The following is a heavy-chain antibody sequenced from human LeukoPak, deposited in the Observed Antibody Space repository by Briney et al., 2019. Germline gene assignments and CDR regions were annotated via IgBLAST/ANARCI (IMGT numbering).Heavy chain of an antibody. D-gene: IGHD5-18*01. J-gene: IGHJ2*01. CDR2: ISYDGSNE. Sequence: GGSLRLSCAASAFTFSNYGMHWVRQAPGKGLEYVAGISYDGSNEYYADSVKGRFTISRDNSKNTLDLQMSGLRSEDSAVYYCAKGGYTYGYGGYFDLWGRGTLVTASS. CDR1: AFTFSNYG. CDR3: AKGGYTYGYGGYFDL. V-gene: IGHV3-30*18.